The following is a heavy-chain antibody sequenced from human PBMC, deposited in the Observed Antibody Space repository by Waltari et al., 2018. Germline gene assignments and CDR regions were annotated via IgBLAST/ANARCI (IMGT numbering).Heavy chain of an antibody. J-gene: IGHJ4*01. Sequence: QVQLQPSGPGLVKPSETLSLTCAVSVFSISRGYQWGWIRQPPGKGLGWIGSIYHSGSTDFKQSIKSRVTISGDTSKNKVSMRLSSVTAADTAVYYCARMCYDFWTGYSENWGNGTLVTVSS. CDR1: VFSISRGYQ. V-gene: IGHV4-38-2*01. CDR2: IYHSGST. D-gene: IGHD3-3*01. CDR3: ARMCYDFWTGYSEN.